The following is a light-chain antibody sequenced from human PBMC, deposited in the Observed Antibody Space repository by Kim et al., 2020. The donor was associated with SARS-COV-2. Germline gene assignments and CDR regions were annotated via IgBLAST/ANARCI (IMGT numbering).Light chain of an antibody. Sequence: GQSVTISCTGTRRDVGGYNYVSWYQQHPGHAPKLMIYDVSKRPSGVPDRFSGSKSGNTASLTISGLQAEDEADYYCCSYAGSYTLVFGGGTQLTVL. CDR1: RRDVGGYNY. CDR2: DVS. J-gene: IGLJ2*01. V-gene: IGLV2-11*01. CDR3: CSYAGSYTLV.